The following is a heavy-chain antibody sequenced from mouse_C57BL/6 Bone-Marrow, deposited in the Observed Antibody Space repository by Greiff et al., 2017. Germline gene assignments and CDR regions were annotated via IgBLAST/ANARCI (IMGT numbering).Heavy chain of an antibody. CDR3: AGYAMDY. CDR1: GYTFTSYW. Sequence: QVQLQQPGAELVRPGTSVKLSCKASGYTFTSYWMHWVKQRPGQGLEWIGVIDPSDSYTNYNQKFKGKATLTVDTSSSTAYMQLSSLTSEDSAVYYGAGYAMDYGGQGTSVTVSP. J-gene: IGHJ4*01. CDR2: IDPSDSYT. V-gene: IGHV1-59*01.